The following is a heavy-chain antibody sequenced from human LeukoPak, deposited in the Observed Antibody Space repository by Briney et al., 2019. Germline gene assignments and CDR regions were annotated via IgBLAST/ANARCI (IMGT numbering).Heavy chain of an antibody. CDR2: IIPILGIA. CDR1: GGTFSSYT. Sequence: SVKVSCKASGGTFSSYTISWVRQAPGQGLEWMGRIIPILGIANYAQKFQGRVTITVDKSTSTAYMGLSSLRSEDTAVYYCASKGDTYCGGDCYSNWGQGTLVTVSS. D-gene: IGHD2-21*01. CDR3: ASKGDTYCGGDCYSN. J-gene: IGHJ4*02. V-gene: IGHV1-69*02.